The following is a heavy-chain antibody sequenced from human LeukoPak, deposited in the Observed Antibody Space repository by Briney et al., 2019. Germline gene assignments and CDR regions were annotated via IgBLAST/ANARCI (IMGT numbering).Heavy chain of an antibody. V-gene: IGHV3-48*03. Sequence: GGSLRLSCVVSGFTFSSYEMNWVRQAPGKGPEWVSYNSSSGTIIYIADSVKGRFTISRDNAKNSLYLQMNSLRAEDTAVYYCARGLQDWGQGTLVTVSS. CDR3: ARGLQD. J-gene: IGHJ4*02. CDR2: NSSSGTII. CDR1: GFTFSSYE. D-gene: IGHD2-21*01.